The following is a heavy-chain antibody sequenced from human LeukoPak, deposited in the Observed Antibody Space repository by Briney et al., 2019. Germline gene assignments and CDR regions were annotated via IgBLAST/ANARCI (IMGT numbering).Heavy chain of an antibody. CDR1: GYTFTGYY. CDR3: ARVDGDYDGNYYYYYGMDV. J-gene: IGHJ6*02. Sequence: ASVKVSCKASGYTFTGYYMHWVRQAPGHGLEWMGWINPKSGGTNYAQKFQGRVTMTRDTSISTAYMELSRLRSDDTAVYYCARVDGDYDGNYYYYYGMDVWGQGTTVTVSS. D-gene: IGHD4-23*01. V-gene: IGHV1-2*02. CDR2: INPKSGGT.